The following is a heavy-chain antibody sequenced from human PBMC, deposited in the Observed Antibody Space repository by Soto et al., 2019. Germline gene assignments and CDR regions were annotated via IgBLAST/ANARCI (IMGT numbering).Heavy chain of an antibody. Sequence: QVKLVQSGAEVKKPGASVKVSCTASGYTFTSYGISWVRQAPVQGLEWMGWISAYNGNTNYAQKLQGRVTMTTDTSTITAYLELMSMRSDGTAVYYWASVYGTYYDFWGGYHGRGDFCGQGNLVTVSA. J-gene: IGHJ4*02. CDR1: GYTFTSYG. CDR2: ISAYNGNT. V-gene: IGHV1-18*04. CDR3: ASVYGTYYDFWGGYHGRGDF. D-gene: IGHD3-3*01.